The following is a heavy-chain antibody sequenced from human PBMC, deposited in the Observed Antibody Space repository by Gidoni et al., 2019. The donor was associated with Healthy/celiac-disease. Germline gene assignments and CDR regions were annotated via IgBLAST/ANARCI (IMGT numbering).Heavy chain of an antibody. J-gene: IGHJ4*02. Sequence: EVQLVESGGGLVQPGRSLRLSCTASGFTFGDYAMSWVRQAPGKGLEWVGFIRSKAYGGTTEYAASVKGRFTISRDDSKSIAYLQMNSLKTEDTAVYYCTRSPSYYYDSSGHIDYWGQGTLVTVSS. V-gene: IGHV3-49*04. CDR3: TRSPSYYYDSSGHIDY. CDR1: GFTFGDYA. CDR2: IRSKAYGGTT. D-gene: IGHD3-22*01.